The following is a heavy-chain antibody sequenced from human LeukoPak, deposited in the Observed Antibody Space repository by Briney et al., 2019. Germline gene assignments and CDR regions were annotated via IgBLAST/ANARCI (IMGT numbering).Heavy chain of an antibody. CDR3: AREGRSSSFDY. Sequence: GGSLRLSCAASGFTFSSYAMHWVRQAPGKGLEWVAIISYDGSNKCYADSVKGRFTISRDNSKNTLYLQMNSLRTEDTAVYFCAREGRSSSFDYWGQGTLVTVSS. D-gene: IGHD6-13*01. CDR2: ISYDGSNK. V-gene: IGHV3-30-3*01. J-gene: IGHJ4*02. CDR1: GFTFSSYA.